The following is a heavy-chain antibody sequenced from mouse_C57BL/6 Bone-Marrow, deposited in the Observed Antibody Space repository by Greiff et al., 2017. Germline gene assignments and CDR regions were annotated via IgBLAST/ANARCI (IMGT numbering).Heavy chain of an antibody. D-gene: IGHD2-5*01. CDR3: ARENGYYSNYGDY. Sequence: VQLQQPGAELVRPGTSVKLSCKASGYTFTSYWMHWVKQRPGQGLEWIGVIDPSDSYTNYNQKFKGKATLTVDTSSSTAYMQLSSLTSEDSAVYYWARENGYYSNYGDYWGQGTSLTVSS. J-gene: IGHJ2*03. V-gene: IGHV1-59*01. CDR2: IDPSDSYT. CDR1: GYTFTSYW.